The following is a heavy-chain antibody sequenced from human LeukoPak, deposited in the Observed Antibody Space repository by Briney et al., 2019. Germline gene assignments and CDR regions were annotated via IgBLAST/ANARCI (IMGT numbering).Heavy chain of an antibody. D-gene: IGHD3-22*01. J-gene: IGHJ4*02. CDR2: ISSSGSTI. Sequence: GGSLRLSCAASGFTFSDYSMSWIRQAPGKGLEWVSYISSSGSTIYYADSVKGRFTISRDNAKNSLYLQMNSLRAEDTAVYYCASPSIYDSSYYFDYWGQGTLVTVSS. CDR1: GFTFSDYS. V-gene: IGHV3-11*01. CDR3: ASPSIYDSSYYFDY.